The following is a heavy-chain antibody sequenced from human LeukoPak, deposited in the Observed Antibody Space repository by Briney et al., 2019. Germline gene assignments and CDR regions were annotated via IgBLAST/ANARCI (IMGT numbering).Heavy chain of an antibody. CDR1: GGSISSGGYY. Sequence: SETLSLTCNVSGGSISSGGYYWSWIRQQPGKGLEWIGYIYYSGSTYYNPSLKSRLTISIDTSKNQFSLKLTSVTAADTAVYYCARGDGYNSDYWGPGTLVTVSS. V-gene: IGHV4-31*03. D-gene: IGHD5-24*01. CDR2: IYYSGST. CDR3: ARGDGYNSDY. J-gene: IGHJ4*02.